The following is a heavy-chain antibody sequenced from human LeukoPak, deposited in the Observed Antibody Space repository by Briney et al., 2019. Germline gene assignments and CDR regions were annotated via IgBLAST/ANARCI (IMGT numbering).Heavy chain of an antibody. CDR2: MYPGDSDS. D-gene: IGHD3-10*01. V-gene: IGHV5-51*01. Sequence: GESLKISCKGSGCIFSDYWINWVRQMPGKGLEWMGIMYPGDSDSRYSPAFQGHVTFSADKSTNTAYLQWNSLNASDTAIYYCARSVVMLWGVLDSWGQGTLVTVSS. J-gene: IGHJ4*02. CDR1: GCIFSDYW. CDR3: ARSVVMLWGVLDS.